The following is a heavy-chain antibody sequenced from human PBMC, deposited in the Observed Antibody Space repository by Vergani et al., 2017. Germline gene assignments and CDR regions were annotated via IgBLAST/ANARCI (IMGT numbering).Heavy chain of an antibody. CDR3: ARSYRVAARAWFDP. CDR2: IYTSGST. CDR1: GGSISSYY. Sequence: QVQLQESGPGLVKPSETLFLTCTVSGGSISSYYWSWIRQPAGKGLEWIGRIYTSGSTNYNPSLKSRVTMSVDTSKTQFSLKLSSVTAADTAVYYCARSYRVAARAWFDPWGQGTLVTVSS. D-gene: IGHD6-6*01. V-gene: IGHV4-4*07. J-gene: IGHJ5*02.